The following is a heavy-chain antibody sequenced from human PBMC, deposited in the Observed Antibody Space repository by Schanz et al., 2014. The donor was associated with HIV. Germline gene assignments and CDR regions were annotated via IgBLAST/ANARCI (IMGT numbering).Heavy chain of an antibody. D-gene: IGHD2-15*01. CDR1: GGSFSYYA. CDR3: ARGNLAWCGGGSCYTRFQFFQV. CDR2: IIPIFGTA. J-gene: IGHJ1*01. Sequence: QVQLVQSGAEVKKPGSSVKVSCKASGGSFSYYAINWVRQAPGQGLEWMGGIIPIFGTANYAQKFQGRVTITADESTSTAYMELSSLGSEDTAMYYCARGNLAWCGGGSCYTRFQFFQVWGQGTLITVSS. V-gene: IGHV1-69*01.